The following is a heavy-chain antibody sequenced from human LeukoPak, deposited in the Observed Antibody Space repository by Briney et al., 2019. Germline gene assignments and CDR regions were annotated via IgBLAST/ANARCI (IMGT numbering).Heavy chain of an antibody. V-gene: IGHV3-48*04. J-gene: IGHJ3*02. CDR3: ARLGTISTNCSSTSCFQADSAFDI. CDR2: ISSSSSTI. CDR1: GSTFSSYS. D-gene: IGHD2-2*01. Sequence: GGSLRLSCAASGSTFSSYSMNWVRQAPGKGLEWVSYISSSSSTIYYADSVKGRFTISRDNAKNSLYLQMNSLRAEDTAVYYCARLGTISTNCSSTSCFQADSAFDIWGQGTMVTVSS.